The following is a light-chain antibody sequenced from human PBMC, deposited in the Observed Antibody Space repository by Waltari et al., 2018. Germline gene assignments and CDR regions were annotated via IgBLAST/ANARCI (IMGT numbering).Light chain of an antibody. J-gene: IGLJ6*01. Sequence: SYELTQPPSVSVSPGQTASITCSGDKLGDTYACWYQQKPGQSPVLVIYQDSKRPSGIPERFSGSNSGNTATLTISGTQAMDEADYYCQAWDSSTAGNVFGSGTKVTVL. V-gene: IGLV3-1*01. CDR2: QDS. CDR1: KLGDTY. CDR3: QAWDSSTAGNV.